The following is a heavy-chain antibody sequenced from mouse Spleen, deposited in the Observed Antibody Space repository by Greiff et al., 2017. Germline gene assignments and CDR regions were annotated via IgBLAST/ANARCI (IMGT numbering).Heavy chain of an antibody. CDR3: ARLYGNYPDY. CDR2: ISSGGSYT. J-gene: IGHJ2*01. Sequence: EVNVVESGGGLVKPGGSLKLSCAASGFTFSSYAMSWVRQTPEKRLEWVATISSGGSYTYYPDSVKGRFTISRDNAKNTLYLQMSSLRSEDTAMYYCARLYGNYPDYWGQGTTLTVSS. V-gene: IGHV5-9-3*01. CDR1: GFTFSSYA. D-gene: IGHD2-10*02.